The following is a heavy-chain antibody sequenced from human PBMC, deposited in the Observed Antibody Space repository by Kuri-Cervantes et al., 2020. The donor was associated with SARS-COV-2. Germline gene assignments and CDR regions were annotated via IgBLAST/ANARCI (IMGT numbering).Heavy chain of an antibody. D-gene: IGHD3-22*01. V-gene: IGHV1-58*01. Sequence: VKDTCKASVSTFTSYSVQWVRQARGQRLEWIGWSVVGSGNTNYAQKFQEGVTITRDMSTSTAYMELSSLRYEHTAVYYCAEEANYYDSSGYYEHAYWYFDLWGRGTLVTVSS. CDR3: AEEANYYDSSGYYEHAYWYFDL. CDR1: VSTFTSYS. J-gene: IGHJ2*01. CDR2: SVVGSGNT.